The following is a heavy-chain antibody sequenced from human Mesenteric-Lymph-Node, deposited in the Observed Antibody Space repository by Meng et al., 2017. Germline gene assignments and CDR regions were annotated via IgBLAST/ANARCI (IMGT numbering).Heavy chain of an antibody. V-gene: IGHV3-7*03. CDR2: MNQDG. D-gene: IGHD4-17*01. CDR3: ARSAEYGDYGLYYYGMDV. J-gene: IGHJ6*02. Sequence: GESLKISCAASGFTFSNSWMTWVRQTPGRGLEWVANMNQDGSFVDSVQGRFTISRDNAKNSLYLQMNSLRAEDTAVYYCARSAEYGDYGLYYYGMDVWGQGTTVTVSS. CDR1: GFTFSNSW.